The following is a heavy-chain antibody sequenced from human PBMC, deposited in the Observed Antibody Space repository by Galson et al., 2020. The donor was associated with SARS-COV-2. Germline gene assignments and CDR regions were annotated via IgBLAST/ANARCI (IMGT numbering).Heavy chain of an antibody. CDR3: AKGDDTSGFFWGGLTD. CDR1: GFTFRNYA. D-gene: IGHD3-22*01. V-gene: IGHV3-23*01. J-gene: IGHJ4*02. CDR2: INSSSSGT. Sequence: GESLKISCAASGFTFRNYAMTWVRQAPGKGLEWVSAINSSSSGTYYAASVKGRFTISRDNSKNPQFLKMNRLRDADPAVYYCAKGDDTSGFFWGGLTDWGRGALVTVAS.